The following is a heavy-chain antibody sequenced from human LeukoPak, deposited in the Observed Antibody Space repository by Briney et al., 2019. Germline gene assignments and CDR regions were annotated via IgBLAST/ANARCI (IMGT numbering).Heavy chain of an antibody. CDR1: GFTFSSYS. CDR2: ITSSGTYI. V-gene: IGHV3-21*01. CDR3: ATGEGGFDY. Sequence: SGGSLRLSCAASGFTFSSYSMNWVRQAPGKGLEWVSSITSSGTYIYYADSLKGRFTISRDSAKNSLYLQMNSLRAEDTAMYYCATGEGGFDYWGQGTLVTVSS. J-gene: IGHJ4*02. D-gene: IGHD1-26*01.